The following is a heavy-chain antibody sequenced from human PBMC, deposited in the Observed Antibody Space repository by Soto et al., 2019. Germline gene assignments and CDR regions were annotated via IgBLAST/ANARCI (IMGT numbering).Heavy chain of an antibody. V-gene: IGHV3-23*01. CDR3: ARAGRLDLFDY. D-gene: IGHD1-1*01. J-gene: IGHJ4*02. CDR1: EFTFSTYA. Sequence: GGSLRLSCAASEFTFSTYAMSWVRQAPGKGLEWVSGISGSGGSTYYADSVKGRFTISRDNSKNTLYLQMNSLRAEDTAVYYCARAGRLDLFDYWGQGTLVTVSS. CDR2: ISGSGGST.